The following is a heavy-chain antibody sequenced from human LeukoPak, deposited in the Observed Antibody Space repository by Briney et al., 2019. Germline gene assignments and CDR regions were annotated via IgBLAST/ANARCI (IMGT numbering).Heavy chain of an antibody. D-gene: IGHD3-10*01. V-gene: IGHV3-30*04. CDR3: ARERGMVRGLIGLSYYGMDV. CDR2: ILYDGSSQ. J-gene: IGHJ6*02. CDR1: GFTFSRYA. Sequence: PGGSLRLSCAASGFTFSRYAMHWVRQAPGKGLEWVAVILYDGSSQYYADSVKGRFTISRDNSKNTLYVQMNSLRDEDTAVYYCARERGMVRGLIGLSYYGMDVWGQGTTVTVSS.